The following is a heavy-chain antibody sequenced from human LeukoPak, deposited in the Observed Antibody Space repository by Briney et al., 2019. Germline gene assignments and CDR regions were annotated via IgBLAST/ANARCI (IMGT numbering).Heavy chain of an antibody. D-gene: IGHD6-19*01. V-gene: IGHV3-30-3*01. Sequence: QPGRSLRLSCAASGFTFSSYAMHWVRQAPGKGLEWVAVISYDGSNKYCADSVKGRFTISRDNSKNTLYLQMNSLRAEDAAVYYCARDPPRIAVAGGPFDYWGQGTLVTVSS. CDR3: ARDPPRIAVAGGPFDY. CDR1: GFTFSSYA. J-gene: IGHJ4*02. CDR2: ISYDGSNK.